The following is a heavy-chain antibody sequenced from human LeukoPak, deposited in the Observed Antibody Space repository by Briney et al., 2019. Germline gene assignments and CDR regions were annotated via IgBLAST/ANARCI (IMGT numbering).Heavy chain of an antibody. CDR3: ARDPDYYDSSGLNDY. J-gene: IGHJ4*02. CDR1: GGTFSSYT. CDR2: IIPILGIA. D-gene: IGHD3-22*01. V-gene: IGHV1-69*02. Sequence: ASVKVSCKASGGTFSSYTISWVRQAPGQGLEWMGRIIPILGIANYAQKFRGRVTITADKSTSTAYMELSSLRSEDTAVYYCARDPDYYDSSGLNDYWGQGTLVTVSS.